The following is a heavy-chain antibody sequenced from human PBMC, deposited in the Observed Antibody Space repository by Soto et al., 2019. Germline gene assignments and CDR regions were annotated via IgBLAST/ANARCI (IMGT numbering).Heavy chain of an antibody. D-gene: IGHD3-16*01. Sequence: PSDTLSLTCTVSGCSISSYFWSWIRQPPGKGLECIGYIYYSGSTNYNPSLKSRVTISVDTSKNQFSLKLSSVTAADTAVYYCARRYGWAFDIWGQGTMVT. CDR2: IYYSGST. V-gene: IGHV4-59*08. CDR3: ARRYGWAFDI. CDR1: GCSISSYF. J-gene: IGHJ3*02.